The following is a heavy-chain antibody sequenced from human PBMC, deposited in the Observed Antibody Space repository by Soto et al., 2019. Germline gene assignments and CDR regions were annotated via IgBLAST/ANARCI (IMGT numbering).Heavy chain of an antibody. CDR2: INPNSGGT. V-gene: IGHV1-2*04. J-gene: IGHJ5*02. Sequence: GASVKVSCKASGYTFTGYYMHWVRQAPGQGLDWMGWINPNSGGTNYAQKFQGWVTMTRDTSISTAYMELSRLRSDDTAVYYCARGEKKIAVAGFFYDWFDPWGQGTLVTVSS. CDR1: GYTFTGYY. CDR3: ARGEKKIAVAGFFYDWFDP. D-gene: IGHD6-19*01.